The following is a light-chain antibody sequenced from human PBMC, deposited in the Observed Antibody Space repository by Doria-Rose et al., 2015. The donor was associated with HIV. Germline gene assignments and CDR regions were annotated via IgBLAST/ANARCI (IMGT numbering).Light chain of an antibody. J-gene: IGLJ1*01. CDR2: DVN. Sequence: QSVLTQPASVSGSPGQSITISCTGTSSDVGGYNYVSWYQQHPGKAPKFMIYDVNKRPSGVSNRFSGSKSGNTASLTIPGLQAEDEADYYCCSYAGSSAYVFGTGTKVTVL. CDR1: SSDVGGYNY. CDR3: CSYAGSSAYV. V-gene: IGLV2-23*02.